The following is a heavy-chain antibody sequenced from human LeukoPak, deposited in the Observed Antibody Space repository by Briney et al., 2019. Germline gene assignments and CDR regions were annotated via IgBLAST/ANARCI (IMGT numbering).Heavy chain of an antibody. CDR3: ARERPEIDY. Sequence: PGGSLRLSCAASGFTFSSYEMNWVRQAPGKGLEWVSYISSSGTTIYYADSVKGRFTISRDNAKNSLYLQMNGLRAEDTAVYYCARERPEIDYWGQGTLVTVSS. CDR2: ISSSGTTI. J-gene: IGHJ4*02. V-gene: IGHV3-48*03. CDR1: GFTFSSYE.